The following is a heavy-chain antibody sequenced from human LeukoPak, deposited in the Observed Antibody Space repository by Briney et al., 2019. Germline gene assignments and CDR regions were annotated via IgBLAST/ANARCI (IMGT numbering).Heavy chain of an antibody. J-gene: IGHJ4*02. V-gene: IGHV3-30*18. CDR1: GFPFSSYG. CDR3: AKDDQLAPDY. CDR2: IWCGGSNK. D-gene: IGHD6-6*01. Sequence: GRSLRLSCAASGFPFSSYGMHWVRQAPGKGLEWVAVIWCGGSNKYYADSVKGRFTISRDNSKNTLYLQMNSLRAEDTAVYYCAKDDQLAPDYWGQGTLVTVSS.